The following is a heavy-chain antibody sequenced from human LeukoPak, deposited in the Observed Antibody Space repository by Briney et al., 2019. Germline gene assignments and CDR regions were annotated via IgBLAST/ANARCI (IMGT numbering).Heavy chain of an antibody. CDR3: ARDPRNWGPIGYFDY. Sequence: GGSLRLSCAASGFTVSRKYMSWVRQAPGKGLEWVSVIYSAGSTNYADSVKGRFTISRDNSKNTLYLQMNSLRAEDTAVYYCARDPRNWGPIGYFDYWGQGTLVTVSS. D-gene: IGHD7-27*01. V-gene: IGHV3-66*01. CDR1: GFTVSRKY. J-gene: IGHJ4*02. CDR2: IYSAGST.